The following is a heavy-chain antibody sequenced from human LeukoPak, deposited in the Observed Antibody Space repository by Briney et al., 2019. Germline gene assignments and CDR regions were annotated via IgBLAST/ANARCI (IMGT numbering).Heavy chain of an antibody. CDR1: GYSFTSYW. J-gene: IGHJ4*02. Sequence: GESLKISCKGSGYSFTSYWIGWVRQMPGKGLEWMGIIYPGDSDTRYSPSFQGQVTISAGKSISTAYLQWSSLKASDTAMYYCARRIAVAGTGVDYWGQGTLVTVSS. CDR2: IYPGDSDT. CDR3: ARRIAVAGTGVDY. V-gene: IGHV5-51*01. D-gene: IGHD6-19*01.